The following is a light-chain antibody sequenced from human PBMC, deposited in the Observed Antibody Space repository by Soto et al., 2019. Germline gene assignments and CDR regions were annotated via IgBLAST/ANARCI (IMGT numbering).Light chain of an antibody. CDR3: QQYYSIPYT. CDR2: WAS. Sequence: DIVMIQSPDSLAVSLGERATINCKSSQTFLYSSNIKNYLAWYQQKPGRSPKLLIYWASTRESGVPDRFSGSGSGTDFTLTITNLQAEDAAVYYCQQYYSIPYTFGQGTKLEIK. V-gene: IGKV4-1*01. J-gene: IGKJ2*01. CDR1: QTFLYSSNIKNY.